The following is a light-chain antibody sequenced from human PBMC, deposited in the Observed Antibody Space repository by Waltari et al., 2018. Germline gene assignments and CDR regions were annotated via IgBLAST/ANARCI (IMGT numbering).Light chain of an antibody. J-gene: IGLJ3*02. V-gene: IGLV1-47*01. Sequence: QSVLTQPPSASGTPGQGVTISCSGSFSNIRVNYVHWYQHLPGTAPKLPIYRNTPRPSGVPDRFSGSESGTSASLAISGLRSEDEADYYCTTYDDNLRRWVFGGGTKVTVL. CDR3: TTYDDNLRRWV. CDR2: RNT. CDR1: FSNIRVNY.